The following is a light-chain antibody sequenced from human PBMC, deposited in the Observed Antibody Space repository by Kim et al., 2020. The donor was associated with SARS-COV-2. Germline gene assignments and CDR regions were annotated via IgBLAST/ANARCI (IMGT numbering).Light chain of an antibody. Sequence: SSTTSCTGTSSDVGGYNYVSWYQQHPGKAPKLMIYDVSKRPSGVSNRFSGSKSGNTASLTISGLQAEDEADYYCSSYTSSSTFGVLGGGTQLTVL. V-gene: IGLV2-14*04. CDR2: DVS. CDR1: SSDVGGYNY. CDR3: SSYTSSSTFGV. J-gene: IGLJ3*02.